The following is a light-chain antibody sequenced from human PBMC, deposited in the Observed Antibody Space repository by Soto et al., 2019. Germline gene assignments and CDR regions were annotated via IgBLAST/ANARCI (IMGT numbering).Light chain of an antibody. Sequence: QSALTQPASVSGSPGQSITISCTGTSSDVGGYNYVSWYQQHPGKAPKLMIYDVSNRPSGVSNRFSGSKSGNTASLTISGLQAEDAADYYCSSYTSSSTLVFGTGTMVTVL. CDR2: DVS. CDR1: SSDVGGYNY. J-gene: IGLJ1*01. V-gene: IGLV2-14*01. CDR3: SSYTSSSTLV.